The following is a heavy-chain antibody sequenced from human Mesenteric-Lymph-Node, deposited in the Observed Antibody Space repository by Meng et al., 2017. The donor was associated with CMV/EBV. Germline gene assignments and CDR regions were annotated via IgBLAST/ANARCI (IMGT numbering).Heavy chain of an antibody. Sequence: QGQVQQGGVGLVKPSETLLPTRAVYGGSFRGYYWSWIRQPPGKGLEWIGEINHSGSTNYNPSLKSRVTISVDTSKNQFSLKLSSVIAADTAVYYCARHQRWLKSEGGFNYWGQGTLVTVSS. CDR1: GGSFRGYY. J-gene: IGHJ4*02. CDR3: ARHQRWLKSEGGFNY. D-gene: IGHD4-23*01. CDR2: INHSGST. V-gene: IGHV4-34*01.